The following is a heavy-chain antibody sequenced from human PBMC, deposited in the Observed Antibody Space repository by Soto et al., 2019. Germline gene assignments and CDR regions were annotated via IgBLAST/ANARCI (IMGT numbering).Heavy chain of an antibody. CDR3: AKVPDYGDYGVVYWYFDL. J-gene: IGHJ2*01. CDR1: GFTFISYA. CDR2: IVGSGGST. V-gene: IGHV3-23*01. Sequence: PGGSLRLSCAASGFTFISYAMSWVRQAPGKGREWVSGIVGSGGSTYYADSVKGRFIISRDNSKNTLYLQINSLRVEDTAVYYCAKVPDYGDYGVVYWYFDLWGRGTLVTVSS. D-gene: IGHD4-17*01.